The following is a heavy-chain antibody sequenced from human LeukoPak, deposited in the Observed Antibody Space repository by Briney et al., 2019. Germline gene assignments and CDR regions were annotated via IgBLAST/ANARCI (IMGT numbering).Heavy chain of an antibody. CDR3: AKRGYSGYFLDY. Sequence: GGSLRLSCAASRFTFSSYAMSWVRQAPGKGLEWVSAISASGGSTYYADSVKGRLTISRDNSNDTLYLQMNSLRAEDTAVYYCAKRGYSGYFLDYWGQGTLVTVSS. J-gene: IGHJ4*02. CDR2: ISASGGST. CDR1: RFTFSSYA. V-gene: IGHV3-23*01. D-gene: IGHD5-12*01.